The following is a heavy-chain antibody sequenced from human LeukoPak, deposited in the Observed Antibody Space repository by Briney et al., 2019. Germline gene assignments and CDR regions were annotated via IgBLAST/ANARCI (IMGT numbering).Heavy chain of an antibody. Sequence: GGSLRLSCAASGFTFSSYVIHWVRQAPGKGLEWVAVISYDGSNKYYADSVKGRFTISRDNSKNTLYLQMNSLRAEDTAVYYCARDANGSWYFDYWGQGTLVTVSS. V-gene: IGHV3-30-3*01. CDR3: ARDANGSWYFDY. J-gene: IGHJ4*02. CDR1: GFTFSSYV. D-gene: IGHD6-13*01. CDR2: ISYDGSNK.